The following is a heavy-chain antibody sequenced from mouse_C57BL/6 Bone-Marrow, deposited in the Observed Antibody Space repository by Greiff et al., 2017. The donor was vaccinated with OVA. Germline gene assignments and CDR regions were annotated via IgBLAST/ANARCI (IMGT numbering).Heavy chain of an antibody. J-gene: IGHJ2*01. V-gene: IGHV5-4*01. D-gene: IGHD4-1*02. CDR2: ISDGGSYT. Sequence: EVHLVESGGGLVKPGGSLKLSCAASGFTFSSYAMSWVRQTPEKRLEWVATISDGGSYTYYPDNVKGRFTISRDNAKNNLYLQMSHLKSEDTAMYYCARGPSTGMSFDYWGQGTTLTVSS. CDR3: ARGPSTGMSFDY. CDR1: GFTFSSYA.